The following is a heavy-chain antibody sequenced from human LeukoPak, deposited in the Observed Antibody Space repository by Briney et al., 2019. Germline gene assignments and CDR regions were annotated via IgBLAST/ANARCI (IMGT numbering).Heavy chain of an antibody. D-gene: IGHD5-18*01. Sequence: KPSETPSLTCTVSGGSISSYYWSWIRQPPGKGLEWIGYIYYSGSTNYNPSLKSRVTISVHTSKNQFSLKLSSVTAADTAVYYCARELAYGYMYFDYWGQGTLVTVSS. CDR1: GGSISSYY. J-gene: IGHJ4*02. CDR2: IYYSGST. CDR3: ARELAYGYMYFDY. V-gene: IGHV4-59*01.